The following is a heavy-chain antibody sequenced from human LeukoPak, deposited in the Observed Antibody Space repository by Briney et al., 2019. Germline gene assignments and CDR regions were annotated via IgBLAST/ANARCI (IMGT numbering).Heavy chain of an antibody. CDR2: INWNGGST. Sequence: PGGSLRLSCAASGFTFDDYGMSWVRLAPGKGLEWVSGINWNGGSTGYADSVKGRFTISRDNAKNSLYLQMNSLRAEDTALYYCARNIAARTTTISGYWGQGTLVTVSS. CDR1: GFTFDDYG. J-gene: IGHJ4*02. V-gene: IGHV3-20*04. D-gene: IGHD6-6*01. CDR3: ARNIAARTTTISGY.